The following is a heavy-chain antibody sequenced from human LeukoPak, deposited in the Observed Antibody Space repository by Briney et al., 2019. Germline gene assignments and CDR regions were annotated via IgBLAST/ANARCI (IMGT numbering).Heavy chain of an antibody. CDR1: GFTFSDYS. Sequence: TGGSLRLSCAASGFTFSDYSINWVRLAPGKGLEWVSSISSSSIYIYYADSVKGRFTISRDNAKKSLYLQMNSLRAEDTAVYFCARCLGACSTSPVRGFDYWGQGTLVTVSS. J-gene: IGHJ4*02. CDR3: ARCLGACSTSPVRGFDY. V-gene: IGHV3-21*01. CDR2: ISSSSIYI. D-gene: IGHD2-2*01.